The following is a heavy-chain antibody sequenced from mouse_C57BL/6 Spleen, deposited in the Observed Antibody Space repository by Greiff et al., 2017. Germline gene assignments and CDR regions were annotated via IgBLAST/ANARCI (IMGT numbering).Heavy chain of an antibody. D-gene: IGHD2-3*01. CDR1: GYSFSSSW. CDR2: IYPGDGDT. Sequence: VKLMESGPELVKPGASVKISCKASGYSFSSSWMNWVKQRPGKGLEWIGRIYPGDGDTNYNGKFKGKATLTADKSYSTAYMQLSSLTSEDSAVYFCANGYYVNPWFAYWGQGTLVTVSA. J-gene: IGHJ3*01. CDR3: ANGYYVNPWFAY. V-gene: IGHV1-82*01.